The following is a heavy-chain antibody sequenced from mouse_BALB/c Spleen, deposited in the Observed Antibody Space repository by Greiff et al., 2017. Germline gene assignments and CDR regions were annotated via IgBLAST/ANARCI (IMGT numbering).Heavy chain of an antibody. D-gene: IGHD4-1*01. CDR2: IYPGDGDT. V-gene: IGHV1-87*01. CDR3: AKLTGEAWFAY. CDR1: GYTFTSYW. Sequence: VQLQQSGAELARPGASVKLSCKASGYTFTSYWMQWVKQRPGQGLEWIGAIYPGDGDTRYTQKFKGKATLTADKSSSTAYMQLSSLASEDSAVYYCAKLTGEAWFAYWGQGTLVTVSA. J-gene: IGHJ3*01.